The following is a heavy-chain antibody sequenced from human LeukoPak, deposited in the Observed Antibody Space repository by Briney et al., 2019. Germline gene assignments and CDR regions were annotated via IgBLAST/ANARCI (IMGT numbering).Heavy chain of an antibody. CDR2: ISYDGSHK. D-gene: IGHD5-12*01. Sequence: GGSLRLSCAASGFIFSNYAMHWVRQAPGKGLEWVTVISYDGSHKYYADSVKGRFTISRDNSKNTLFLQMNSLRVEDTAVYYCAKSTYSGIDYWGQGTLVTVSS. CDR3: AKSTYSGIDY. CDR1: GFIFSNYA. J-gene: IGHJ4*02. V-gene: IGHV3-30*04.